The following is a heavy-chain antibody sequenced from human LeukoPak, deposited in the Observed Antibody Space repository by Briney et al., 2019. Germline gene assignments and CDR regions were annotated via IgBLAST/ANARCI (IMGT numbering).Heavy chain of an antibody. CDR2: IHHDGRI. CDR3: ARSHDHLWGNYPDY. J-gene: IGHJ4*02. CDR1: GGSIDSTNW. D-gene: IGHD3-16*02. V-gene: IGHV4/OR15-8*01. Sequence: PSETLSLTCDVSGGSIDSTNWWNWVRQPPGKGLEWIGEIHHDGRINYNPSLKSRVTLSVDKSKNQFSLRLNSVTAADTAMYYCARSHDHLWGNYPDYWGQGTLVTVSS.